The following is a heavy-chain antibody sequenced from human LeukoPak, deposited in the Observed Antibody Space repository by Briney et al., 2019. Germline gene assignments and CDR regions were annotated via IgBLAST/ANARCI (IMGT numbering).Heavy chain of an antibody. V-gene: IGHV4-39*01. D-gene: IGHD1-26*01. CDR2: IYYSGST. Sequence: SETLSLTCTVSGGSISSSSYYWGGIRQPPGKGLERIGSIYYSGSTYYNPSLKSRVTISVDTSKYQFSLKLSSVTAADTAVYYCARHRVGATSYFDYWGQGTLVTVSS. CDR1: GGSISSSSYY. CDR3: ARHRVGATSYFDY. J-gene: IGHJ4*02.